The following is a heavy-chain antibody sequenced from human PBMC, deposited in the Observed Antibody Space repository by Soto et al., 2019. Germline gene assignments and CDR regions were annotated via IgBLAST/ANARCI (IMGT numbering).Heavy chain of an antibody. V-gene: IGHV3-74*01. CDR3: ARGPSGWFGFDY. J-gene: IGHJ4*02. Sequence: EVQLVESGGGLVQPGGSLRLSCAGSGFTFSSNWMHWVRQDPGKGLVWVSRLNSDGTSASYADSVKGRFTISRDNAKNTLFLQMNSLTAGDTALYYCARGPSGWFGFDYWGQGTLVTVSS. CDR2: LNSDGTSA. D-gene: IGHD6-19*01. CDR1: GFTFSSNW.